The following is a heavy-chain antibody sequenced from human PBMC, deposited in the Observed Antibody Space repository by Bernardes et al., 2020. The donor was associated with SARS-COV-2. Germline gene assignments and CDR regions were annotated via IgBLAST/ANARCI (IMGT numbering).Heavy chain of an antibody. V-gene: IGHV3-74*01. CDR1: GFTFSSYC. CDR3: TKGGAEPFDY. Sequence: GGSLRLSCAASGFTFSSYCMHWVRQAPGKGLVWVSRINPGGSTTTYADSVKGRFTVSRDNAENTLYLQMNSLRADDTAVYYCTKGGAEPFDYWGQGTLVTVSS. J-gene: IGHJ4*02. CDR2: INPGGSTT. D-gene: IGHD5-12*01.